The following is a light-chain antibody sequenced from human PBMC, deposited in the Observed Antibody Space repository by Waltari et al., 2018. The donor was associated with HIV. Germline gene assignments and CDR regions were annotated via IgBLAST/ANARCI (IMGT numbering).Light chain of an antibody. CDR1: NSNIGAGYD. Sequence: SVLTQPPSVSGAPGQWVTISCTGNNSNIGAGYDVHWYRQFPGSAPQLLVYVDSVRPLGVPARVSCSKSGVSASLAISGLQTEDEADYYCQSYDNHLSGLWVFGGGTKLTVL. CDR2: VDS. J-gene: IGLJ3*02. V-gene: IGLV1-40*01. CDR3: QSYDNHLSGLWV.